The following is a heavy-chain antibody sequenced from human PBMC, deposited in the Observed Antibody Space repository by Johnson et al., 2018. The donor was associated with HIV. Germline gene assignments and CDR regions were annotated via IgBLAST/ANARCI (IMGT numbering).Heavy chain of an antibody. D-gene: IGHD3-3*01. CDR3: ATEARGVHGTLRFLEWSDGFDI. CDR2: ISHDGSNK. CDR1: GFTFSYYS. J-gene: IGHJ3*02. V-gene: IGHV3-30-3*01. Sequence: QVQLVESGGGVVQPGRSLRLSCAASGFTFSYYSMHWVRQAPGKGLEWVAVISHDGSNKYYADSVKGRFTITRDNSKNTLYLQMNSLGTEETAVYYCATEARGVHGTLRFLEWSDGFDIWGQGTMVTVSS.